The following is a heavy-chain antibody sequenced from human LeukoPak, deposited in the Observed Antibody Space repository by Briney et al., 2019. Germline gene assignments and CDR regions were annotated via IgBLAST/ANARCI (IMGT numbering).Heavy chain of an antibody. CDR3: ARDLYYYGSGNYVPGFPDY. D-gene: IGHD3-10*01. CDR2: ITSSRSNTI. Sequence: GGSLRLSCAASGLTVSGNYMSWVRQAPGKGLEWLSYITSSRSNTIYYADSVKGRFTISRDDAKNSLYLQLNSLRAEDTAVYYCARDLYYYGSGNYVPGFPDYWGQGALVTVSS. V-gene: IGHV3-11*04. CDR1: GLTVSGNY. J-gene: IGHJ4*02.